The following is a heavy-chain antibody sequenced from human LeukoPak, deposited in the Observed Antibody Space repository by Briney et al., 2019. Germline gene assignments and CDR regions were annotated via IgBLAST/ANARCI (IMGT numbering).Heavy chain of an antibody. Sequence: ASVKVSCKASGYTFTGYYMHWVRQAPGQGLEWMGWINPNSGGTNYAQKFQGWVTMTRDTSISTAYMELSRLRSDDTAVYYCARGLMEQWLVTFDYWGQGTLVTVSS. CDR1: GYTFTGYY. V-gene: IGHV1-2*04. D-gene: IGHD6-19*01. J-gene: IGHJ4*02. CDR3: ARGLMEQWLVTFDY. CDR2: INPNSGGT.